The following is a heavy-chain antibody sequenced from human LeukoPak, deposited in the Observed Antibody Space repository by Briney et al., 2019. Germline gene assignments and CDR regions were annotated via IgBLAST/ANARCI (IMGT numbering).Heavy chain of an antibody. J-gene: IGHJ4*02. V-gene: IGHV1-69*13. D-gene: IGHD3-22*01. CDR3: AREYLDYYDSSGHIRLDY. Sequence: SVKVSCKASGGTFSSYAISWVRQAPGQGLEWMGGIIPIFGTANYAQKFQGRVTITADESTSTAYMELSSLRSEDTAVYYCAREYLDYYDSSGHIRLDYWGQGTLVTVSS. CDR1: GGTFSSYA. CDR2: IIPIFGTA.